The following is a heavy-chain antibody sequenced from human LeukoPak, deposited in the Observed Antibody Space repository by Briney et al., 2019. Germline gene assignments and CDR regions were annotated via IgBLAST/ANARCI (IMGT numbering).Heavy chain of an antibody. CDR2: ITGGGITT. V-gene: IGHV3-23*01. J-gene: IGHJ4*02. D-gene: IGHD3-9*01. Sequence: PGGSLRLSCAAYGFTFRNYGMGWVRQAPGKGLEWVSAITGGGITTYQADSGKVRFTISRDNSKNTLYVEMNTLRAENTAVYYCAKWGDYDILAGYYVSDFWGQGTLVTVSS. CDR1: GFTFRNYG. CDR3: AKWGDYDILAGYYVSDF.